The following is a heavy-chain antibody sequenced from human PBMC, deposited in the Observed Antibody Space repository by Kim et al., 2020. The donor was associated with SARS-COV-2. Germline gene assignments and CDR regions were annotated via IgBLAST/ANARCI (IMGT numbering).Heavy chain of an antibody. J-gene: IGHJ5*02. V-gene: IGHV4-39*01. Sequence: PALKSRVTISVDTSKNQFSLRLSSVTAADTAVYYCARHPTVAGRENWFDPWGQGTLVTVSS. CDR3: ARHPTVAGRENWFDP. D-gene: IGHD6-19*01.